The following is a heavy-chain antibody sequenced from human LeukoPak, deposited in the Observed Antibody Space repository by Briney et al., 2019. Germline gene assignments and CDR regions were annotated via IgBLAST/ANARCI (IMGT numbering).Heavy chain of an antibody. J-gene: IGHJ4*02. CDR1: GYTFINHY. V-gene: IGHV1-46*01. Sequence: ASVKVSCKASGYTFINHYMHWVRQAPGKGLEWMGIINPSIGSTSYAQKFQGRVTMTRDTSTTTVYMELSSLRSEDTAVYYCARDVIDIVVVPATERYFDYWGQGTLVTVSS. CDR2: INPSIGST. CDR3: ARDVIDIVVVPATERYFDY. D-gene: IGHD2-2*01.